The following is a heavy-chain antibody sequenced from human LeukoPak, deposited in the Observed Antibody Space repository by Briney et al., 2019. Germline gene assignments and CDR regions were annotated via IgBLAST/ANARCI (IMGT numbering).Heavy chain of an antibody. CDR2: IGGTGTSI. V-gene: IGHV3-21*01. J-gene: IGHJ4*02. CDR1: GFTFSTYS. CDR3: AREIAEGFDY. Sequence: GGSVRLSCAASGFTFSTYSMNWVREAPGKGLEWVSSIGGTGTSIYYADSVKGRFTISRDNPKNSLYLQMNSLRAEDTAVYYCAREIAEGFDYWGQGTLVTVSS.